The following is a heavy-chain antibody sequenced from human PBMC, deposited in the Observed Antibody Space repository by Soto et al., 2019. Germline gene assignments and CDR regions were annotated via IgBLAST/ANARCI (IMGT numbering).Heavy chain of an antibody. J-gene: IGHJ6*02. CDR2: INPSGGST. Sequence: GASVKVSCKASGYTFTSYYMHWVRQAPGQGLEWMGIINPSGGSTNYAQKIQGRVTMTTDTSTSTVYMELRSLKSDDTAVYYCARDGGLVVPAAMPQNYYYYGMDVWGQGTTVTVS. CDR1: GYTFTSYY. D-gene: IGHD2-2*01. CDR3: ARDGGLVVPAAMPQNYYYYGMDV. V-gene: IGHV1-46*01.